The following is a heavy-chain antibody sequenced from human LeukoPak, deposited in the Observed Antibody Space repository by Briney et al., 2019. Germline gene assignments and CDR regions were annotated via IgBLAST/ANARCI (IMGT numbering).Heavy chain of an antibody. D-gene: IGHD2-2*02. Sequence: GGSLRLSCAASGFTFSNYYMSWVRQAPGKGLEWVANIKQDGSEKYYVDSVKGRFTISRDNAKNSLYLQMNSLRAEDTAVYYCARDEWFCSSTSCYTDYWGQGTLVTVSS. CDR3: ARDEWFCSSTSCYTDY. V-gene: IGHV3-7*01. J-gene: IGHJ4*02. CDR2: IKQDGSEK. CDR1: GFTFSNYY.